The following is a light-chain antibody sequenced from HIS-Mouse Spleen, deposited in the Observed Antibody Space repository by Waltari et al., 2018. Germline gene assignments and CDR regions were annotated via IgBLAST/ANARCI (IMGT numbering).Light chain of an antibody. V-gene: IGLV3-21*03. CDR3: QVWDSSSDHVV. Sequence: SYVLTQPPSVSVAPGKTARITCGGNNIGSNSVHWYQQKPGQAPVLVVDADSDRPSGIPGRFSGSNSGTTATLTISRVEAGDEADYYCQVWDSSSDHVVFGGGTKLTVL. J-gene: IGLJ2*01. CDR1: NIGSNS. CDR2: ADS.